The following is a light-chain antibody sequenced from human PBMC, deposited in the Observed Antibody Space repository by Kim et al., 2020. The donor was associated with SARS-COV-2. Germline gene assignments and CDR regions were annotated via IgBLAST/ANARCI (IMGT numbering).Light chain of an antibody. CDR1: SRSMASNY. V-gene: IGLV6-57*02. CDR3: QSYDSSNWV. CDR2: EDN. Sequence: NTVTNSCPGSSRSMASNYVQWYHQRPASAPTTVIYEDNHSPSGVPDRFSGSIDSSSNSASLTISGLKTEDEAAYYCQSYDSSNWVFGGGTQLTVL. J-gene: IGLJ3*02.